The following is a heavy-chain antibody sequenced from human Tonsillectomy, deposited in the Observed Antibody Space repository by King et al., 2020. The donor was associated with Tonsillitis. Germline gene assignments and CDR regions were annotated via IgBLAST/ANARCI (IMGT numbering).Heavy chain of an antibody. D-gene: IGHD6-19*01. V-gene: IGHV6-1*01. CDR2: TYYRSKWYN. CDR3: TRENYRAVDRRYYYYGMDV. Sequence: QVQLQQSGPGLVKPSQTLSLTCAISGDNVSSSSAAWNWIRQSPSRGLEWVGRTYYRSKWYNDYGVSVKSRVNINPDTSKNQFSLQLNSVTSGDTAVYYCTRENYRAVDRRYYYYGMDVWGHGTTVTVSS. J-gene: IGHJ6*02. CDR1: GDNVSSSSAA.